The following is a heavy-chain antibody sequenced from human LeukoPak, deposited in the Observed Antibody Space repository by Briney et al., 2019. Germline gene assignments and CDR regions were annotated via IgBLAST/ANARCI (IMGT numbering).Heavy chain of an antibody. Sequence: GGSLRLSCAASGFAFSSNWMYWVRQAPGKGLEWVAVISYDESYKYYADSVKGRFTISRDNSKNTLYLQMHSLRPEDTALYYCAKGPVSGSRSPLDYWGQGTLVTVSS. CDR2: ISYDESYK. CDR3: AKGPVSGSRSPLDY. V-gene: IGHV3-30*18. D-gene: IGHD1-26*01. J-gene: IGHJ4*02. CDR1: GFAFSSNW.